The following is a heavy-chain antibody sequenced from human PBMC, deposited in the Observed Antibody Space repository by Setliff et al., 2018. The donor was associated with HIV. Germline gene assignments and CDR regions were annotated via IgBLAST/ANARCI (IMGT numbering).Heavy chain of an antibody. CDR1: GYTFTTYY. Sequence: ASVKVSCKASGYTFTTYYIHWVRQAPGQGLEWMGMINPSGGSTSYAQKFQGRVTMTRDTSTSTVYLDLSSLGSEDTAVYYCARDNGYDSSGYYYPLAFDYWGQGTLVTVSS. CDR2: INPSGGST. J-gene: IGHJ4*02. CDR3: ARDNGYDSSGYYYPLAFDY. V-gene: IGHV1-46*01. D-gene: IGHD3-22*01.